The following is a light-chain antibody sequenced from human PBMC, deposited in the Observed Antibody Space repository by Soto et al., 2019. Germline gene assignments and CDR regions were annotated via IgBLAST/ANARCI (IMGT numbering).Light chain of an antibody. Sequence: QSALTQPPSASGSPGQSVAISCTGTSSDLGTYNWVSWYLQHPGKAPQLLIYDVSTRPSGVSNRFSGSKSVNTASLTISGLQAEDEADYYCRLYAGGDNVIFGGGTKLTVL. V-gene: IGLV2-8*01. CDR3: RLYAGGDNVI. CDR2: DVS. CDR1: SSDLGTYNW. J-gene: IGLJ2*01.